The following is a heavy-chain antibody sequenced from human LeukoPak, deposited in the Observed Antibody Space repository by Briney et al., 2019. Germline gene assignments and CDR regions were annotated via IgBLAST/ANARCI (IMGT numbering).Heavy chain of an antibody. J-gene: IGHJ4*02. D-gene: IGHD3-16*02. CDR3: ARGYHDY. V-gene: IGHV3-66*01. CDR2: IYSGGSI. CDR1: GFTVSTNY. Sequence: GGSLRLSCAASGFTVSTNYMSWVRQAPGKGLEWASTIYSGGSIHYADSVQGRFTLSRDNSKNTLYLQMNSLRAEDTAVYYCARGYHDYWGQGTLVSVSS.